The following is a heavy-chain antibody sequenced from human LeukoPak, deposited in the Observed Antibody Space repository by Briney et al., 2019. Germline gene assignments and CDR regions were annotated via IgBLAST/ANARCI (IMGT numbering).Heavy chain of an antibody. CDR1: GFTFSSYA. V-gene: IGHV3-23*01. J-gene: IGHJ4*02. CDR3: AKSFGPVIAAAGTGAD. D-gene: IGHD6-13*01. CDR2: ISGSGTNA. Sequence: GGSLRLSCAASGFTFSSYAMSWVRQAPGKGLEWVSVISGSGTNADYADSVKGRFTISRDNSKNTLYLQMNSLRAEDTAVYYCAKSFGPVIAAAGTGADWGQGTLVTVSS.